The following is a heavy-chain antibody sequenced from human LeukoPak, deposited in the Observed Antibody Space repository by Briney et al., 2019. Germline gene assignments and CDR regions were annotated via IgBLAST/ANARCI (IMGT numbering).Heavy chain of an antibody. J-gene: IGHJ4*02. V-gene: IGHV7-4-1*02. Sequence: ASVTVSFKASGYSFTSQAINWVRQAPGQGLQLMGWVNTTTGNPTYAQGFTGRFVFSFDTSVSTAYLQISSLKAEDTAVYYCVGAETSVGYFDYWGQGTLVTVSS. CDR1: GYSFTSQA. CDR3: VGAETSVGYFDY. D-gene: IGHD4-23*01. CDR2: VNTTTGNP.